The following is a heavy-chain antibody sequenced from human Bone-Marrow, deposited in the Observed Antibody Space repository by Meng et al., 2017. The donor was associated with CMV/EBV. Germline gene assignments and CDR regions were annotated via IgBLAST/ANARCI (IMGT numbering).Heavy chain of an antibody. V-gene: IGHV3-30*04. Sequence: GESLKISCAASGFTFSSYAMHWVRQAPGKGLEWVAVISYDGSNKYYADSVKGRFTISRDNSKNTLYLQMNSLRAEDTAVYYCARDLSPGYDEENWFDPWGQGTRVTVSS. D-gene: IGHD1-1*01. J-gene: IGHJ5*02. CDR3: ARDLSPGYDEENWFDP. CDR1: GFTFSSYA. CDR2: ISYDGSNK.